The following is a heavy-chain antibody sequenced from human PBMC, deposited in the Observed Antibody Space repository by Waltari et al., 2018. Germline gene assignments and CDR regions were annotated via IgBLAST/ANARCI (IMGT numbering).Heavy chain of an antibody. J-gene: IGHJ6*03. Sequence: QVHLQQCGAGLLKPSESLSLTCVVYSGSLTGYHWNWICMAPGQGLVWIGVINHSGNNDYNPSLERRATISAETAKNQFSLHLTAVAAAETDVYYCARGHPFTIVSPRDYYYYYMDVWDKGTAVTVSS. CDR2: INHSGNN. CDR1: SGSLTGYH. CDR3: ARGHPFTIVSPRDYYYYYMDV. V-gene: IGHV4-34*01. D-gene: IGHD3-9*01.